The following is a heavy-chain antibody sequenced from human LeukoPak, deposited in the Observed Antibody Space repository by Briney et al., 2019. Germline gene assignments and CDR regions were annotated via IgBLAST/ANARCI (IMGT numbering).Heavy chain of an antibody. CDR3: AKEATITAYNFDY. V-gene: IGHV3-7*01. Sequence: GESLRLSCAASGFTLSRFWMSGVRQAPGKGLEWVANMRYDGSEIHYVDSVKGRFTISRHNAKSSVYLQMNSLRAEDTAIYYCAKEATITAYNFDYWGQGALVTVSS. J-gene: IGHJ4*02. CDR2: MRYDGSEI. CDR1: GFTLSRFW. D-gene: IGHD5-24*01.